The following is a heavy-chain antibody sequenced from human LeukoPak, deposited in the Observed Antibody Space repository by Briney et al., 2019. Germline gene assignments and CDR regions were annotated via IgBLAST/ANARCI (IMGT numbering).Heavy chain of an antibody. V-gene: IGHV3-66*01. CDR3: ARSAGGLFGELFLDY. D-gene: IGHD3-10*02. CDR1: GFTVSSNY. Sequence: GGSLRLSCAASGFTVSSNYMSWVRQAPGKGLEWVSVIYSGGSTYYADSVKGRFTISRDNSKNTLYLQMGSLRAEDMAVYYCARSAGGLFGELFLDYWGQGTLVTVSS. J-gene: IGHJ4*02. CDR2: IYSGGST.